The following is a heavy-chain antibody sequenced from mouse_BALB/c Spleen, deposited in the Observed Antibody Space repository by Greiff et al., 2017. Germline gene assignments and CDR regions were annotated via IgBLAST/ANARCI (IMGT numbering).Heavy chain of an antibody. CDR1: GFTFSDFY. J-gene: IGHJ4*01. V-gene: IGHV7-1*02. Sequence: EVNVVESGGGLVQPGGSLRLSCATSGFTFSDFYMEWVRQPPGKRLEWIAASRNKANDYTTEYSASVKGRFIVSRDTSQSILYLQMNALRAEDAAIYYCARDADAAMDYWGQGTSVTVSS. CDR3: ARDADAAMDY. D-gene: IGHD2-3*01. CDR2: SRNKANDYTT.